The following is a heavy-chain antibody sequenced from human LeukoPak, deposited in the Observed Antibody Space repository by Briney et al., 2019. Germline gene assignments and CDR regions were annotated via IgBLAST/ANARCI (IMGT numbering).Heavy chain of an antibody. Sequence: GASVKVSCKASGYTFTGYYMHWVRQAPGQGLEWMGWINPNSGGTNYAQKFQGRVTMTRDTSISTAYMELSRLRSDDTAVYYCARDVAAAAGTDAFDIWGQGTMVTVSS. CDR2: INPNSGGT. D-gene: IGHD6-13*01. V-gene: IGHV1-2*02. CDR1: GYTFTGYY. CDR3: ARDVAAAAGTDAFDI. J-gene: IGHJ3*02.